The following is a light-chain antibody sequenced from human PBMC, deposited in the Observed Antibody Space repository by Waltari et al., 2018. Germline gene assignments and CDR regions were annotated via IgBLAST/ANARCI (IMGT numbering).Light chain of an antibody. Sequence: EIVMTQSPATLSVSPGEGATLSCRASQNVASNLAWYQQKSGQAPRLRIYGASTRATGIPARFSGSGSGTEFALTISSLQSEDSAVYYCQHYNNLPLTFGGGTKVEI. CDR2: GAS. CDR3: QHYNNLPLT. CDR1: QNVASN. V-gene: IGKV3-15*01. J-gene: IGKJ4*01.